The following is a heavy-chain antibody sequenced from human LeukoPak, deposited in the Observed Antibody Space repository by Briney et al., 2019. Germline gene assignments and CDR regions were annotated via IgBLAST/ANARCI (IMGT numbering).Heavy chain of an antibody. V-gene: IGHV1-18*04. D-gene: IGHD3-22*01. CDR2: ISAYNGNT. Sequence: ASVKVSCKASGYTFTGYYMHWVRQAPGQGLEWMGWISAYNGNTNYAQKLQGRVTMTTDTSTSTAYMELRSLRSDDTAVYYCARCSNHYYSNWGQGTLVTVSS. J-gene: IGHJ4*02. CDR1: GYTFTGYY. CDR3: ARCSNHYYSN.